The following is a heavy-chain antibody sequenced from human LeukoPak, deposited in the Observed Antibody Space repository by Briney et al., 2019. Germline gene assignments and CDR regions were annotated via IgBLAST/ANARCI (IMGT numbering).Heavy chain of an antibody. CDR2: IYTSGRS. V-gene: IGHV3-66*01. J-gene: IGHJ4*02. Sequence: GGSLRLSCAASGFNVSDDYMTWVRQAPGKGLEGVSVIYTSGRSDYVDSVKGRFNISRDNTKNTVYLQMNSLTVEDTAVYYCARDRVYGSGIRTWGQGTLVTVSS. CDR3: ARDRVYGSGIRT. CDR1: GFNVSDDY. D-gene: IGHD3-10*01.